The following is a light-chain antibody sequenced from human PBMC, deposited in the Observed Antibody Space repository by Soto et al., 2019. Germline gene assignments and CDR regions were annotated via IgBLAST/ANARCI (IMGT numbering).Light chain of an antibody. CDR2: RNN. CDR3: AAWVDSLSGV. CDR1: SSNIGSNY. J-gene: IGLJ2*01. Sequence: QSVLTQPPSASGTPGQRVTSSCSGSSSNIGSNYVYWYQQLPGTAPKLLIYRNNQRPSGVPDRFSGSKSGTSASLAISGLRSEDEADYYCAAWVDSLSGVFGGGTKLTV. V-gene: IGLV1-47*01.